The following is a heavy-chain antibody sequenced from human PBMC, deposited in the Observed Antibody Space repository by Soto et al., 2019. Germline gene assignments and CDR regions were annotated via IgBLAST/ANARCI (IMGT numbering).Heavy chain of an antibody. CDR2: TYHGSKWST. V-gene: IGHV6-1*01. J-gene: IGHJ3*02. CDR1: GGSVSSNSGA. Sequence: QTLPLTYAIPGGSVSSNSGAWNWNRQTPSRGPEWLGRTYHGSKWSTDYAVTVKSRISVNTDTSRNQFSLQLSSVTPEDTGVYYCARGWLRTGFDTWGQGTMVTVSS. CDR3: ARGWLRTGFDT. D-gene: IGHD2-8*02.